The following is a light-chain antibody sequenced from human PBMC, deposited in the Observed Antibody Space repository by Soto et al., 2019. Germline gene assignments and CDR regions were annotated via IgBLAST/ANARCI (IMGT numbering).Light chain of an antibody. Sequence: ETVLTQSPGTLSLSPGERATLSCRASQTVTNRYVAWYQHQPGQAPRVLIYAASNRTPGIPDRFSGSASGTEFTLTISRLEPEDFAVYYCQQYGNSPQTFGQGTKVEIK. V-gene: IGKV3-20*01. CDR3: QQYGNSPQT. CDR2: AAS. J-gene: IGKJ1*01. CDR1: QTVTNRY.